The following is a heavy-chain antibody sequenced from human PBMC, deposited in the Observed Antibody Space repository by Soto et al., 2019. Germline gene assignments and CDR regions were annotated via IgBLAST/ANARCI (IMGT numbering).Heavy chain of an antibody. CDR3: ANWRDCSGCSCSFDY. V-gene: IGHV3-30*18. Sequence: QVQLVESGGGVVQPGRSLRLSCAASGFTFSSYGMHWVRQAPGKGLEWVAVISYDGSNKYYADSVKGRFTISRDNSKNTLYLQMNILRAEDTAVYYCANWRDCSGCSCSFDYWGQGTLVTVSS. CDR2: ISYDGSNK. J-gene: IGHJ4*02. D-gene: IGHD2-15*01. CDR1: GFTFSSYG.